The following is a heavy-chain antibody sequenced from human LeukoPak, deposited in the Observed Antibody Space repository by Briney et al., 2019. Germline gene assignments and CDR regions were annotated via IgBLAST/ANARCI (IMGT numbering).Heavy chain of an antibody. J-gene: IGHJ5*02. CDR3: ATSPRDYYDSSADNWFDP. CDR2: IYHSGST. D-gene: IGHD3-22*01. V-gene: IGHV4-4*02. Sequence: SSGTLSLTCAVSGGSISSNNWWSWVRQPPGKGLEWIGEIYHSGSTNYNPSLKSRVTISVDTSKNQFSLKLSSVTAADTAVYYCATSPRDYYDSSADNWFDPWGQGTLVTVSS. CDR1: GGSISSNNW.